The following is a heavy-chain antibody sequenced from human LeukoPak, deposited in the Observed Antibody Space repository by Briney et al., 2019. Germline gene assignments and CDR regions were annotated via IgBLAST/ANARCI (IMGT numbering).Heavy chain of an antibody. CDR3: ARTALRGNYDSSGYYYGNIDY. J-gene: IGHJ4*02. V-gene: IGHV1-69*05. CDR2: IIPIFGTA. D-gene: IGHD3-22*01. CDR1: GGTFSSYA. Sequence: ASVKVSCKASGGTFSSYAISWVRQAPGQGLEWMAGIIPIFGTANYAQKFRGRVTITTDESMSTAYMELSSLRSEDTAVYYCARTALRGNYDSSGYYYGNIDYWGQGTLVTVSS.